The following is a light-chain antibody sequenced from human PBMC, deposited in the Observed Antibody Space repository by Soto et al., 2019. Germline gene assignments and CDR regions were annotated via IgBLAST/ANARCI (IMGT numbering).Light chain of an antibody. CDR1: ESDPKNY. Sequence: EIVLTQSPGTLSLSPGESATLSCRASESDPKNYLAWYKQKTGKAPSLLIYDVSNRATDVPDRFSGSGSEKDFALTISELEPEDFAVYYCQQDATVPLTFGGGTKLEIK. CDR2: DVS. V-gene: IGKV3-20*01. J-gene: IGKJ4*01. CDR3: QQDATVPLT.